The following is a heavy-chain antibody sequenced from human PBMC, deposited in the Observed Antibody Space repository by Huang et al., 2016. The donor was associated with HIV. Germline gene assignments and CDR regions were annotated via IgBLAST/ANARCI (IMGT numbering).Heavy chain of an antibody. V-gene: IGHV1-3*01. CDR2: INAANGDK. Sequence: QGQLVQSGAEVRKPGASVKVSCKASGYTFTSYDIHWVRQAPGQTFEWMGWINAANGDKKYSHKFQGRVTFTRDTSATTAYMEVTTLRSEDTALYYCATGLSGFGEARGYWGQGTLVTVSS. CDR3: ATGLSGFGEARGY. CDR1: GYTFTSYD. D-gene: IGHD3-10*01. J-gene: IGHJ4*02.